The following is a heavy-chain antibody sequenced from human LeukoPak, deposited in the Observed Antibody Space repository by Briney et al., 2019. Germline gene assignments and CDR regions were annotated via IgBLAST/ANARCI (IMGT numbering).Heavy chain of an antibody. J-gene: IGHJ6*03. CDR2: INPNSGGT. CDR1: GYTFTGYY. D-gene: IGHD2-8*01. V-gene: IGHV1-2*02. CDR3: AREGGGYCTNGVCYRGEDYYYYMDV. Sequence: GASVKVSCKASGYTFTGYYMHWVRQAPGQGLEWMGWINPNSGGTNYAQKFQGRVTMTRDMSTSTVYMELSSLRSEDTAVYYCAREGGGYCTNGVCYRGEDYYYYMDVWGKGTTVTVSS.